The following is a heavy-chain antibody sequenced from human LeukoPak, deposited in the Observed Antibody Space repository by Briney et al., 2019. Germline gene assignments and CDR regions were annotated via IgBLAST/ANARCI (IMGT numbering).Heavy chain of an antibody. CDR2: IKQDGSEK. CDR1: GFTFSSYW. Sequence: GGSLRLSCAASGFTFSSYWMSWVRQAPGKGLGWVANIKQDGSEKYYVDSVKGRFTISRDNAKNSLYLQMNSLRAEDTAVYYCASGSSGWYGGYYFDYWGQGTLVTVSS. J-gene: IGHJ4*02. D-gene: IGHD6-19*01. CDR3: ASGSSGWYGGYYFDY. V-gene: IGHV3-7*01.